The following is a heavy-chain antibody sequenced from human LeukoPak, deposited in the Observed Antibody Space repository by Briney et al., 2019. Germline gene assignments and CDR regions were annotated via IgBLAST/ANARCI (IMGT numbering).Heavy chain of an antibody. CDR1: GFNVSSNY. CDR3: ARGGAQGYHLPY. D-gene: IGHD2-15*01. V-gene: IGHV3-53*01. J-gene: IGHJ4*02. Sequence: GGSLRLSCAASGFNVSSNYMSWVRQAPGKGLEWVSVICSGGSTYYADSVKGRFTISRDNSKNTLYLQMNSLRAEDMAVYYCARGGAQGYHLPYWGQGTRVTVSS. CDR2: ICSGGST.